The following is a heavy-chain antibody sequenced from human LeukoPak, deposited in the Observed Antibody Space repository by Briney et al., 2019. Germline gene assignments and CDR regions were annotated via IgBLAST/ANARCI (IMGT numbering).Heavy chain of an antibody. CDR1: GCSINRYY. D-gene: IGHD3-16*01. J-gene: IGHJ3*02. CDR3: ARHLVAQSLIAFDI. V-gene: IGHV4-4*07. CDR2: IYSTGST. Sequence: PSETLSLTCTVSGCSINRYYLSWIRQPPGKGLEWIGRIYSTGSTNYNPSLKSRVTVSVDTSKNHFALKRNSVTTADTAVYYCARHLVAQSLIAFDIWGQGTMVTVSS.